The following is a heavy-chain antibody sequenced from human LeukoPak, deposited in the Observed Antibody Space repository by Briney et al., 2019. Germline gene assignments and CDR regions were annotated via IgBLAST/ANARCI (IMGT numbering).Heavy chain of an antibody. Sequence: HPGGSLRLSCAASVFTFSTYNRNWVRQAPGKAREGASYISDSCSTIYYPDSVKGRLTSARDNAKNSLYLQMNSLRDEDTAVYYCARDSYGDYSFDYWGQGTLVTVSS. D-gene: IGHD4-17*01. CDR3: ARDSYGDYSFDY. V-gene: IGHV3-48*02. CDR1: VFTFSTYN. CDR2: ISDSCSTI. J-gene: IGHJ4*02.